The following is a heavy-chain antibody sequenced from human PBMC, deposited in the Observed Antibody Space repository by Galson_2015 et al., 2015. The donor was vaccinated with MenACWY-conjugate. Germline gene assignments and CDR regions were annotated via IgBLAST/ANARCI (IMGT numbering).Heavy chain of an antibody. V-gene: IGHV4-39*01. D-gene: IGHD3-22*01. CDR1: GASIYRDDHW. Sequence: ATLSLTCSVSGASIYRDDHWWAWIRPPPGRGLEWIASIHHSETTHYSPFLKSRVSIFVDKSKNQFYLRLSSVSAADTAVYYCARLPRGINLILEGSWGQGILVTVSS. CDR3: ARLPRGINLILEGS. J-gene: IGHJ5*02. CDR2: IHHSETT.